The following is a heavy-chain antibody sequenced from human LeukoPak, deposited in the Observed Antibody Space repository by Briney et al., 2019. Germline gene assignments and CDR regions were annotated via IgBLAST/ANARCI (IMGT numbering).Heavy chain of an antibody. D-gene: IGHD6-19*01. CDR1: GFTLSNAW. Sequence: GGSLRLSCAASGFTLSNAWMNWVRQAPGKGLEWVAFIRYDGSNKYYADSVKGRFTISRDNSKNTLYLQMNSLRAEDTAVYYCAKESSSGWYYFDYWGQGTLVTVSS. V-gene: IGHV3-30*02. CDR2: IRYDGSNK. CDR3: AKESSSGWYYFDY. J-gene: IGHJ4*02.